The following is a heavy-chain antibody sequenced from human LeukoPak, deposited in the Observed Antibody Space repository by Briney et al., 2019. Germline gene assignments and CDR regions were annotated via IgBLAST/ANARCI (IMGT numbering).Heavy chain of an antibody. D-gene: IGHD2-2*01. Sequence: ASVKVSCKASGYTFTSYPIHWVRQAPGQGRERMGIINPSGGSTNYAQKFQGRVTTTRDTSTSTVYMELTGLRSEDTDVYYCARLGYCSSTRCQWGQGTPVTVSS. CDR1: GYTFTSYP. CDR2: INPSGGST. CDR3: ARLGYCSSTRCQ. J-gene: IGHJ4*02. V-gene: IGHV1-46*01.